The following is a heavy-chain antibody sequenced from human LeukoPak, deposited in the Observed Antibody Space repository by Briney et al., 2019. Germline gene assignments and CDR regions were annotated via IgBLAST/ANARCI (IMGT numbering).Heavy chain of an antibody. CDR1: GYTFTDYY. Sequence: ASVKVSCKGSGYTFTDYYMHWVRQAPGQGLEWMGWIYSNRGGTNYAQKFQGRVTMTRDTSINTAYMELRRLRSDDTAVYYCARAYDGRGNLDYWGQGTLVTVSS. J-gene: IGHJ4*02. D-gene: IGHD3-22*01. V-gene: IGHV1-2*02. CDR2: IYSNRGGT. CDR3: ARAYDGRGNLDY.